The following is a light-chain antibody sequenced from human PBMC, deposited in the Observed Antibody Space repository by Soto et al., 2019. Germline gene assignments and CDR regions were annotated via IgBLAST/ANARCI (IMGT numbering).Light chain of an antibody. CDR3: QQYNSYPRT. CDR1: QSSSSW. V-gene: IGKV1-5*01. Sequence: DIQMTQSPSTLSASVGDRVTITCRASQSSSSWLAWYQQKPGKAPKLLIYDASSLESGVPSRFSGSASGTEFTLTISSLKPDDFATYYWQQYNSYPRTVGQGTKVEIK. CDR2: DAS. J-gene: IGKJ1*01.